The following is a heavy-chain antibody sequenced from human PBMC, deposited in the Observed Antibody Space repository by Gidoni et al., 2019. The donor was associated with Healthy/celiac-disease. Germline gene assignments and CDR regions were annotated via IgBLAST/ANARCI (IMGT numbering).Heavy chain of an antibody. Sequence: QVQLQQWGAGLLKPSETLSLTCAVYGGSFSGYYWSWIRQPPGKGLEWIGEINHSGSTNYNPSLKSRVTISVDTSKNQFSLKLSSVTAADTAVYYCARGLRVPYYYYGMDVWGQGTTVTVSS. V-gene: IGHV4-34*01. D-gene: IGHD3-10*01. CDR3: ARGLRVPYYYYGMDV. CDR1: GGSFSGYY. J-gene: IGHJ6*02. CDR2: INHSGST.